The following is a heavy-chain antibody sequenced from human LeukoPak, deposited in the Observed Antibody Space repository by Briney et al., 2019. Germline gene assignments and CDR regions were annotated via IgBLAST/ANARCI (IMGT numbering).Heavy chain of an antibody. Sequence: GASVKVSCKTSGYTFTDCDIHWVRQAPGQGLEWMGWMNPNSGGTNYAQRFQGRVTVARDTSISTAYMDLSRLRSDDTAMYYCAKRAPVLVPPAQPPFQHWGQGTLVTVSS. V-gene: IGHV1-2*02. D-gene: IGHD2-8*02. CDR2: MNPNSGGT. J-gene: IGHJ1*01. CDR1: GYTFTDCD. CDR3: AKRAPVLVPPAQPPFQH.